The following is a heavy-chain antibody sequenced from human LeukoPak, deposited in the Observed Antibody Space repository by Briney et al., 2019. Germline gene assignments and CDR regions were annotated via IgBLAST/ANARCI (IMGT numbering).Heavy chain of an antibody. V-gene: IGHV4-34*01. CDR2: INHSGST. CDR1: GGSFSGYY. J-gene: IGHJ4*02. D-gene: IGHD5-18*01. CDR3: AGVDTAMAQFDY. Sequence: PSETLSLTCAVYGGSFSGYYWSWIRQPPGKGLEWIGEINHSGSTNYNPSLKSRVTISADTSKNQFSLKLSSVTAADTAVYYCAGVDTAMAQFDYWGQGTLVTVSS.